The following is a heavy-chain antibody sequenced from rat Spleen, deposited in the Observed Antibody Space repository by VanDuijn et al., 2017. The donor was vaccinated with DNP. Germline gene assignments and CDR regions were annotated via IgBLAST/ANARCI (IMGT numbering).Heavy chain of an antibody. CDR3: ARGSGTYYWYFDF. CDR2: ITRSGGNT. D-gene: IGHD4-4*01. V-gene: IGHV5-58*01. Sequence: EVQLVETGGGLVQPGRSLKLSCVASGFTFSSYWMYWIRQAPGKGLEWVASITRSGGNTYYPDSVKGRFTISRDNAKSILYLQMNSLRSEDTATYYCARGSGTYYWYFDFWGPGTMVTVSS. J-gene: IGHJ1*01. CDR1: GFTFSSYW.